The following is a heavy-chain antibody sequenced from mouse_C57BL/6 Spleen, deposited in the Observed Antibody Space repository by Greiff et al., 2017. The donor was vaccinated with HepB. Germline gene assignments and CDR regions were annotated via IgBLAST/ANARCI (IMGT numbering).Heavy chain of an antibody. D-gene: IGHD1-1*01. J-gene: IGHJ2*01. Sequence: EVQLQESGPGLVKPSQSLSLTCSVTGYSITSGYYWNWIRQFPGNKLEWMGYISYDGSNNYNPSLKNRISITRDTSKNQFFLKLNSVTTEDTATYYWARDYGSSYDYWGQGTTLTVSS. V-gene: IGHV3-6*01. CDR3: ARDYGSSYDY. CDR2: ISYDGSN. CDR1: GYSITSGYY.